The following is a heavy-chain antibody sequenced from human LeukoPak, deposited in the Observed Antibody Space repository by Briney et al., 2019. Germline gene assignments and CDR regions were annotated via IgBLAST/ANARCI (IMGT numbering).Heavy chain of an antibody. V-gene: IGHV1-18*04. CDR1: GYTFTSYG. D-gene: IGHD3-9*01. Sequence: EASVKVSCKASGYTFTSYGISWVRQAPGQGLEWMGWISAYNGNTNYAQKLQGRVTMTTDTSTGTAYMELRSLRSDDTAVYYCARIVLRYSDWSVDAFDIWGQGTMVTVSS. CDR3: ARIVLRYSDWSVDAFDI. J-gene: IGHJ3*02. CDR2: ISAYNGNT.